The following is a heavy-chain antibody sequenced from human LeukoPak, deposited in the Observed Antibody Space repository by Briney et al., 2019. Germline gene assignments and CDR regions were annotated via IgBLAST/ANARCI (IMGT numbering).Heavy chain of an antibody. D-gene: IGHD5-24*01. CDR1: GATFSRSA. CDR2: TIPIFGTP. CDR3: ARPTDGYNYGPLEY. J-gene: IGHJ4*02. Sequence: SVKVSCKAPGATFSRSAVAWVRQAPGQGLEWMGGTIPIFGTPNYPQKFQGRVTIAADESTNTAYMELTNLSSDDTAVYFCARPTDGYNYGPLEYWGRGTLVTVSS. V-gene: IGHV1-69*13.